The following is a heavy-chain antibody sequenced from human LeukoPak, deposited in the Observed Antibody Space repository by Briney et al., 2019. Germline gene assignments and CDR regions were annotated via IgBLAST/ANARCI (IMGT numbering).Heavy chain of an antibody. Sequence: GASVRVSCKASGYTLSAYYMHWVRQAPGQGLEWMGWINPNSGGTNYAQNFQGRVTMTTDTSISTAYMEFSGLTSDDTAVYYCARDRWGRGDFDYWGQGTLVTVSP. D-gene: IGHD7-27*01. CDR2: INPNSGGT. CDR3: ARDRWGRGDFDY. V-gene: IGHV1-2*02. J-gene: IGHJ4*02. CDR1: GYTLSAYY.